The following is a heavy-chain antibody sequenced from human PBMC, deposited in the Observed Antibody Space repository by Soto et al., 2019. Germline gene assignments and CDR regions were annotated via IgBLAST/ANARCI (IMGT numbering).Heavy chain of an antibody. V-gene: IGHV4-31*03. J-gene: IGHJ4*02. Sequence: QVQLQESGPGLVKPSQTLSLTCTVSGGSISSGGYYWSWIRQHPGKGLEWIGYIYYSGSTYYNPSXXIRVTISVDTXXNXFXXKRSSVTAADTAVYYCARGPDTYYYDSSGYYYFDYWGQGTLVTVSS. CDR1: GGSISSGGYY. D-gene: IGHD3-22*01. CDR2: IYYSGST. CDR3: ARGPDTYYYDSSGYYYFDY.